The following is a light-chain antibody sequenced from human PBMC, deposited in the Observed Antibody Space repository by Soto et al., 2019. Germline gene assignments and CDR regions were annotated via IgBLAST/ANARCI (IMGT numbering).Light chain of an antibody. Sequence: DIQMTQSPSAMSASVGERVTITCRASQGISTSLAWFQQRAGKVPQRLIYAASTLERGVPSRFSGSGSGTDFTLTISSLQPEDFAPYYCLQHNGYPYTFGQGTKLEIQ. J-gene: IGKJ2*01. CDR3: LQHNGYPYT. V-gene: IGKV1-17*03. CDR1: QGISTS. CDR2: AAS.